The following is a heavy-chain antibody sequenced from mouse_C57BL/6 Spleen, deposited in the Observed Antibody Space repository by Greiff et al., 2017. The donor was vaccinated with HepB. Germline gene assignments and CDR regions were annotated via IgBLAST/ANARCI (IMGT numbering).Heavy chain of an antibody. Sequence: VQLQQSGAELARPGASVKLSCKASGYTFTSYGISWVKQRTGQGLEWIGEIYPRSGNTYYNEKFKGKATLTADKSSSTAYMELRSLTSEDSAVYCCARTYYDSSNPWYFDVWGKGTTVTVSS. J-gene: IGHJ1*03. V-gene: IGHV1-81*01. CDR2: IYPRSGNT. D-gene: IGHD1-1*01. CDR3: ARTYYDSSNPWYFDV. CDR1: GYTFTSYG.